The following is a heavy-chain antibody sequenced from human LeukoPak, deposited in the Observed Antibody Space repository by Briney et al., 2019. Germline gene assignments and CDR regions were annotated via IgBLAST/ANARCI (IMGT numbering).Heavy chain of an antibody. CDR2: ISDDGSNK. Sequence: GGSLRLSCAASGFTFSSYAMHWVRQAPGKGLEWVAVISDDGSNKYYADSVKGRFTISRDNSKNTLYLQMNSLRGEDTVVYYCARVDDLDAFDMWGQGTMVTVSS. J-gene: IGHJ3*02. CDR1: GFTFSSYA. V-gene: IGHV3-30*04. D-gene: IGHD2-2*03. CDR3: ARVDDLDAFDM.